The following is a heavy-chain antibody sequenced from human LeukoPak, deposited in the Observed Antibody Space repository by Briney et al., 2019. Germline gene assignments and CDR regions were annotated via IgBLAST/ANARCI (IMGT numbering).Heavy chain of an antibody. CDR3: ARASSSWWGLYMDV. Sequence: SQTLSLTCTVSGGSISSGSYYWSWIRQPAGKGLEWIGRIYTSGSTNYNPSLKSRVTISVDTSKNQFSLKLSSVTAADTAVYYCARASSSWWGLYMDVWGKGTTVTISS. CDR2: IYTSGST. CDR1: GGSISSGSYY. J-gene: IGHJ6*03. V-gene: IGHV4-61*02. D-gene: IGHD6-13*01.